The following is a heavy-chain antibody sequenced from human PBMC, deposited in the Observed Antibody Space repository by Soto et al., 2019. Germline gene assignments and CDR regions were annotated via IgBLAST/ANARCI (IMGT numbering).Heavy chain of an antibody. V-gene: IGHV4-59*08. CDR3: ARDCSSTSCYDY. CDR1: GGSISSYY. CDR2: IYYSGST. J-gene: IGHJ4*02. Sequence: SETLSLTCTVSGGSISSYYWSWIRQPPGKGLEWIGYIYYSGSTNYNPSLKSRVTISVDTSKNQFSLKLSSVTAADTAVYYCARDCSSTSCYDYWGQGTLVTVPS. D-gene: IGHD2-2*01.